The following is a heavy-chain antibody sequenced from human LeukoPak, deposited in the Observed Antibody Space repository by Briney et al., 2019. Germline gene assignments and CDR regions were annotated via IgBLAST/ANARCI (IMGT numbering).Heavy chain of an antibody. D-gene: IGHD3-3*02. CDR3: ASFPKDAIFGYYFDY. V-gene: IGHV3-7*01. CDR2: IKQDGGEK. Sequence: PGGSLRLSCAASGLTFSSYWMSWVRQAPGKGLEWVANIKQDGGEKYYVDSVKGRFTISRDNAKNSLYLQMNSLRAEDTAVYYCASFPKDAIFGYYFDYWGQGTLVTVSS. J-gene: IGHJ4*02. CDR1: GLTFSSYW.